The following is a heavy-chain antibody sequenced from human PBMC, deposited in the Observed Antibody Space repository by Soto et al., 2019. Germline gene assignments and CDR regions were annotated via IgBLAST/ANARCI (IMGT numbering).Heavy chain of an antibody. V-gene: IGHV3-23*01. D-gene: IGHD3-22*01. CDR1: GFTFSSYA. Sequence: PGGSLRLSCAASGFTFSSYAMSWVRQAPGKWLEWVSAISASGSSTYDSDSVKGRFTISRDNSNNTLYLQMNSLRAEDTAIYYCARTPGVITVISAFDHWGQRRPVTDSS. CDR3: ARTPGVITVISAFDH. CDR2: ISASGSST. J-gene: IGHJ4*02.